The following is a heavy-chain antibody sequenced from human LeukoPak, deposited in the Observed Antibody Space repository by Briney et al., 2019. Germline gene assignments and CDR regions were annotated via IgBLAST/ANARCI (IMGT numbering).Heavy chain of an antibody. J-gene: IGHJ3*02. CDR3: ARFYDSPISALDI. CDR1: GFSVINYY. D-gene: IGHD3-22*01. V-gene: IGHV4-59*02. Sequence: PSETLSLTCTVSGFSVINYYWSWIRQPPGKGLEWIGYIYYSGNTDYNPSLKSRVTISLTTSKNQFSLKLTSVTPAETAVYFCARFYDSPISALDIWGQGTVVTVSS. CDR2: IYYSGNT.